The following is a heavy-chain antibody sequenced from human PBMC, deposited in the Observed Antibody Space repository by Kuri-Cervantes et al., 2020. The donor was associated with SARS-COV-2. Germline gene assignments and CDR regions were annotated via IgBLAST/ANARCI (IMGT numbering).Heavy chain of an antibody. CDR1: GFPFRSYA. J-gene: IGHJ6*03. Sequence: LSLTCAASGFPFRSYAMHWVRQAPGKGLEWVAVISYDGRNKYYADSVKGRFTISRDNSKDTLYLQMNSLRAEDTAVYYCARDSSGTSSLPYYYYMDVWGNGTTVTVSS. CDR2: ISYDGRNK. D-gene: IGHD2-2*01. V-gene: IGHV3-30*04. CDR3: ARDSSGTSSLPYYYYMDV.